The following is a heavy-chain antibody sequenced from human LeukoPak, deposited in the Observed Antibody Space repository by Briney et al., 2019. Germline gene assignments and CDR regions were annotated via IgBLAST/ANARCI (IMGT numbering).Heavy chain of an antibody. D-gene: IGHD5-18*01. CDR2: INHSGST. V-gene: IGHV4-34*01. J-gene: IGHJ4*02. CDR3: VRYSFGYYFDS. CDR1: GGSFSGYY. Sequence: KPSETLSLTCAVYGGSFSGYYWSWIRQPPGKGLEWIGEINHSGSTNYNPSLKSRVTISVDTSKNQFSLRLSSVTAADTAVFFCVRYSFGYYFDSWGQGTLVTVSS.